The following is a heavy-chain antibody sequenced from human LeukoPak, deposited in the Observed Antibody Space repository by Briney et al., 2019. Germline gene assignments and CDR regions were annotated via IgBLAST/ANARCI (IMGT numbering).Heavy chain of an antibody. D-gene: IGHD1-14*01. J-gene: IGHJ4*02. CDR3: APIRDYFDY. V-gene: IGHV4-39*07. CDR2: IYYSGST. CDR1: GGSISSSSYY. Sequence: ASETLSLTCTVSGGSISSSSYYWGWIRQPPGKGLEWIGSIYYSGSTYYNPSLKSRVTISVDTSKNQFSLKLSSVTAADTAVYYCAPIRDYFDYWGQGTLVTVSS.